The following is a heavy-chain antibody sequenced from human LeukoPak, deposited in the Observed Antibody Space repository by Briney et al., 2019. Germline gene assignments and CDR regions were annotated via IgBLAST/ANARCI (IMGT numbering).Heavy chain of an antibody. CDR3: ARGSANWNYGMDV. J-gene: IGHJ6*02. CDR1: GYSFTDYW. Sequence: GESLKISCKGSGYSFTDYWIAWVRQMPGKGLEWMGIIFPRDSNTRYSPSFRGQVTISADKSITTAYLQWSSLKASDTATFYCARGSANWNYGMDVWGQGTTVTVSS. V-gene: IGHV5-51*01. CDR2: IFPRDSNT. D-gene: IGHD1-1*01.